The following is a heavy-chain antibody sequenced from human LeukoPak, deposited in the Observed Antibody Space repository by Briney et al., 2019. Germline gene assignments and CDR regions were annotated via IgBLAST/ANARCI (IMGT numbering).Heavy chain of an antibody. CDR2: ISGIGDST. Sequence: GGSLRLSCTASGFTSNIYAMTWVRQSPGKGLEWVSTISGIGDSTYYADSVKGRFTISRDTSRNTLYLQMNTLRAEDTAVYYCAKPGRRTLLSYLDVWDNGTTVTVSS. CDR3: AKPGRRTLLSYLDV. J-gene: IGHJ6*03. CDR1: GFTSNIYA. V-gene: IGHV3-23*01.